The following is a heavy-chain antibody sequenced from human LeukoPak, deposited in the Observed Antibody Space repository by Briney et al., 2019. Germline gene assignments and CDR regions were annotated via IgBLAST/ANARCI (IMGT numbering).Heavy chain of an antibody. V-gene: IGHV1-18*01. Sequence: GASVKVSCKASGYTFTSYGISWVRQAPGQGLEWMGWISAYNGNTNYAQTRQGRVTMTTDTPRSTAYMELRSLRSDETAVYYCARDASGSYTHDDWGQGTLVTVS. D-gene: IGHD1-26*01. CDR3: ARDASGSYTHDD. CDR1: GYTFTSYG. J-gene: IGHJ4*02. CDR2: ISAYNGNT.